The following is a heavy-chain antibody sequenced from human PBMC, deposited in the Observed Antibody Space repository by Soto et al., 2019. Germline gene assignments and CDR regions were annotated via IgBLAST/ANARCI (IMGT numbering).Heavy chain of an antibody. CDR2: ISYTGNS. CDR3: ARGSDFWSGSQP. J-gene: IGHJ4*02. Sequence: PSQTLSLTCTVSGGSINSGAYYWSCIRQLPGKGLQWIGYISYTGNSFYTPSLKSRVSISVDTSNRQFFMNLYSVTAADTAVYYCARGSDFWSGSQPWGQGTLVTVSS. CDR1: GGSINSGAYY. V-gene: IGHV4-31*03. D-gene: IGHD3-3*01.